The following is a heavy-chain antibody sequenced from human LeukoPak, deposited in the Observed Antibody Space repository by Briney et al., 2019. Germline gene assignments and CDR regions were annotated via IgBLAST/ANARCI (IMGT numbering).Heavy chain of an antibody. V-gene: IGHV1-8*03. Sequence: ASVKVSCKASGYTFTGYYMHWVRQAPGQGLEWMGWINPNSGNTGYAQKFQGRVTITRNTSISTAYMELSSLRSEDTAVYYCARDPTYYYGSGSYPRSVPDVFDPWGQGTLVTVSS. CDR1: GYTFTGYY. CDR3: ARDPTYYYGSGSYPRSVPDVFDP. CDR2: INPNSGNT. J-gene: IGHJ5*02. D-gene: IGHD3-10*01.